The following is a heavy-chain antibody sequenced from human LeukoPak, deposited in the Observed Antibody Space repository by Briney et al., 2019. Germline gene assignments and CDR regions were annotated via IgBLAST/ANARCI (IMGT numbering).Heavy chain of an antibody. CDR3: ATALDDYYDSSGYPDY. J-gene: IGHJ4*02. CDR1: GFTFSSYA. D-gene: IGHD3-22*01. CDR2: ISYDGSNK. Sequence: GGSLRLCCAASGFTFSSYAMHWVRQAPGKGLEWVAVISYDGSNKYYADSVKGRFTISRDNSKNTLYLQMNSLRAEDTAVYYCATALDDYYDSSGYPDYWGQGTLVTVSS. V-gene: IGHV3-30*04.